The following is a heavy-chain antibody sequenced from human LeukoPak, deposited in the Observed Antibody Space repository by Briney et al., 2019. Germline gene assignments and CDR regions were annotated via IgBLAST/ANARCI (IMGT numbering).Heavy chain of an antibody. CDR1: GFTFSSYG. V-gene: IGHV3-30*03. CDR2: ISYDGSDK. Sequence: PGGSLRLSCAASGFTFSSYGMHWVRQAPGKGLDWVAVISYDGSDKYYADSVKGRFTISRDNSKNTLYLQMDSLTAEDTAVYYCARRHFDAFDIWGQGTVVTVSS. J-gene: IGHJ3*02. CDR3: ARRHFDAFDI.